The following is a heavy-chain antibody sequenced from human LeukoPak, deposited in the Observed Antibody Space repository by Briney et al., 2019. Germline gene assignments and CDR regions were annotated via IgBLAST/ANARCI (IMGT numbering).Heavy chain of an antibody. CDR2: INPNSGGT. Sequence: ASVTVSCKASGYTFTGYYMHWVRQAPGQGLEWMGWINPNSGGTNYAQKFQGRVTMTRDTSISTAYMELSRLRSDDTAVYYCARADSSSWYRAFDIWGQGTMVTVSS. J-gene: IGHJ3*02. CDR1: GYTFTGYY. CDR3: ARADSSSWYRAFDI. V-gene: IGHV1-2*02. D-gene: IGHD6-13*01.